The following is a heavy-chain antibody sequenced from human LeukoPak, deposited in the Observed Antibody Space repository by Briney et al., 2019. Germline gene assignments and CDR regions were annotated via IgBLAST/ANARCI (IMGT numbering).Heavy chain of an antibody. CDR3: AMVRGVKGSRSCDP. J-gene: IGHJ5*02. D-gene: IGHD3-10*01. V-gene: IGHV1-18*01. Sequence: ASVNVSCKASGYTFTSYGISWVRQAPGQGLEWMGWISAYNGNTNYAQKLQGRVTMTTDTSTSTAYMELRSLRSDDTAVYYCAMVRGVKGSRSCDPWGQGTLVTVSS. CDR2: ISAYNGNT. CDR1: GYTFTSYG.